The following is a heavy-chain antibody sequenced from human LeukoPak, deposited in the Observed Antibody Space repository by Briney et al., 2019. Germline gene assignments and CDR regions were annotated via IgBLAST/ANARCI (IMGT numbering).Heavy chain of an antibody. CDR2: ISSSSSTI. Sequence: GGSLRLSCAASGFTFSSYSMNWVRQAPGKGLEWVSYISSSSSTIYYADSVKGRFTISRDNAKNSLYLQMNSLRAEDTAVYYCARGGYDFWSAVDYWGQGTLVTVSS. V-gene: IGHV3-48*01. D-gene: IGHD3-3*01. J-gene: IGHJ4*02. CDR3: ARGGYDFWSAVDY. CDR1: GFTFSSYS.